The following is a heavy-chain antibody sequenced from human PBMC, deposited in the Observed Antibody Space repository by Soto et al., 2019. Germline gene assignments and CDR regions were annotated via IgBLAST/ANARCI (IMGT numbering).Heavy chain of an antibody. Sequence: GGSLRLSCAASGFTFSDYYMSWIRQAPGTGLEWVSYISSSSSYTNYADSVKGRFTISRDNAKNSLYMQMNSLRAEETAVSFFARDSRGWSGYSDYYYYGMDVWGQGTTVTVSS. V-gene: IGHV3-11*06. CDR3: ARDSRGWSGYSDYYYYGMDV. CDR1: GFTFSDYY. CDR2: ISSSSSYT. J-gene: IGHJ6*02. D-gene: IGHD3-3*01.